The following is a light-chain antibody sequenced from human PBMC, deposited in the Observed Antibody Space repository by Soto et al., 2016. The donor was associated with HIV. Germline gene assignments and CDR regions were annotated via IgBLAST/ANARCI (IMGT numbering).Light chain of an antibody. V-gene: IGKV1-39*01. Sequence: DIQMTQSPSSLSAYIGDRVTITCRASQMINSYLNWYQQKPGKAPKLLIYAASSLHVGVPSRFTGSGSGTDFSLTISNLQPEDFATYYCQQSYITPPYAFGQGTKLEIK. CDR2: AAS. J-gene: IGKJ2*01. CDR1: QMINSY. CDR3: QQSYITPPYA.